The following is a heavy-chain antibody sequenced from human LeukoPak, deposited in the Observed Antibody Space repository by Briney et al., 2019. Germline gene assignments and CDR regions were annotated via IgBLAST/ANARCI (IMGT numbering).Heavy chain of an antibody. CDR3: ASGYWNDGY. D-gene: IGHD1-1*01. Sequence: GGSLRLSCAASGFTFNSYSMNWVRQAPGKGLEWVSSISSSSSYIYYADSVKGRFTVSRDNAKNSLYLQMNSLRAEDTAVYYCASGYWNDGYWGQGTLVTVSS. V-gene: IGHV3-21*01. CDR1: GFTFNSYS. CDR2: ISSSSSYI. J-gene: IGHJ4*02.